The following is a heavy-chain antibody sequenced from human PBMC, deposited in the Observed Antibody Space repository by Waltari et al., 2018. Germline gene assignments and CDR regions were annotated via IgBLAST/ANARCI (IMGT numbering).Heavy chain of an antibody. D-gene: IGHD7-27*01. CDR2: IRQDGGEI. Sequence: EVQLVESGGGSVQPGGSLRLPCAAPGFHFDIFWMSWVRQAPGKGLEWVANIRQDGGEIYYVDSVKGRFTISRDNAKNSLFLQMNSLRAEDTGIYYCARVLWGWPLDSWGQGTLVTVSS. CDR1: GFHFDIFW. V-gene: IGHV3-7*01. J-gene: IGHJ4*02. CDR3: ARVLWGWPLDS.